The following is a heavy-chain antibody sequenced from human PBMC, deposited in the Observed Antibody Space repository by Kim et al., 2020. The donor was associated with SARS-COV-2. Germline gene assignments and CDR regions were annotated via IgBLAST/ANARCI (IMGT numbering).Heavy chain of an antibody. D-gene: IGHD6-6*01. CDR3: ARLEYSSSARLFDP. J-gene: IGHJ5*02. CDR1: GGSVSSSNYY. Sequence: SETLSLTCTVSGGSVSSSNYYWGWIRQPPGKGLEWIGNIYYTGDTYYNPSLKSRVTISVDTSKNHFSLKLSSLTAADTAVYSCARLEYSSSARLFDPWGQGTLVTVSS. V-gene: IGHV4-39*02. CDR2: IYYTGDT.